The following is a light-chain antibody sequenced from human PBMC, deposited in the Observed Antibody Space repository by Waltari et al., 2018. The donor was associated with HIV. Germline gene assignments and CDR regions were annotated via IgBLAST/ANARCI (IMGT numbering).Light chain of an antibody. Sequence: EIVMTQSPATLSVSPGERPTLPCRASQSVSSGLAWFQQKPGQGPRLRMYGSSIRATDIPARFSGSGSGTEFTLTINNLQSEDFAIYYCQQYNNWPWTFGQGTKVEI. V-gene: IGKV3-15*01. CDR2: GSS. J-gene: IGKJ1*01. CDR3: QQYNNWPWT. CDR1: QSVSSG.